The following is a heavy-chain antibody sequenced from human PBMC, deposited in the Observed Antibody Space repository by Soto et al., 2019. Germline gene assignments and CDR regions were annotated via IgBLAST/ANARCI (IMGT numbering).Heavy chain of an antibody. CDR1: CGSISSYY. CDR3: ARALYSYGPKFDP. Sequence: SETLSLTCTVSCGSISSYYWSWIRQPPGKGPEWIGYIYYSGSTNYNPSLKSRVTISVDTSKNQFSLKLSSVTAADTAVYYCARALYSYGPKFDPWGQGTLVTVSS. CDR2: IYYSGST. D-gene: IGHD5-18*01. J-gene: IGHJ5*02. V-gene: IGHV4-59*01.